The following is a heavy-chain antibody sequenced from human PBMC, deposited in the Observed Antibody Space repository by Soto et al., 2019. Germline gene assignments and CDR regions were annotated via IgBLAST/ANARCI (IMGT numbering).Heavy chain of an antibody. CDR3: ARREYCSSTSECDWFDP. Sequence: GALRLSCAASGFTFSSYWMHWVRQAPGKGLVWVSRINSEGSSTSYADSVKGRFTISRDNAKNTLYLQMNSLRAEDTAVYYCARREYCSSTSECDWFDPWGQGTLVTVSS. D-gene: IGHD2-2*01. V-gene: IGHV3-74*01. CDR2: INSEGSST. CDR1: GFTFSSYW. J-gene: IGHJ5*02.